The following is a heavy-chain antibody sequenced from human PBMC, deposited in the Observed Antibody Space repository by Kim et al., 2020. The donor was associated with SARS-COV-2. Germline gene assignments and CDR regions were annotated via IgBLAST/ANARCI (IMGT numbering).Heavy chain of an antibody. CDR3: ARDPGYSSSWYAFDS. V-gene: IGHV6-1*01. J-gene: IGHJ4*02. CDR2: TYYRSRWYN. D-gene: IGHD6-13*01. CDR1: GDSVSSNSAA. Sequence: QTLSLTCAISGDSVSSNSAAWNWIRQSPSRGLEWLGRTYYRSRWYNDYAVSVRSRITIEPDTSKNQFSLHLNSVTPEDTAVYFCARDPGYSSSWYAFDSWGQGTLVTVSS.